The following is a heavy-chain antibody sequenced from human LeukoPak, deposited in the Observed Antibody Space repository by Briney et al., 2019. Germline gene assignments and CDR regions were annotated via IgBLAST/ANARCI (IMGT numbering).Heavy chain of an antibody. CDR1: GYTFTSYG. V-gene: IGHV1-18*01. Sequence: GASVKVSCKASGYTFTSYGISWVRQAPGQGLEWMGWISAYNGNTNYAQKLQGRVTMTTDTSTSTAYMELRSLRSDDTAAYYCARVGATSWYYYYYYMDVWGKGTTVTVSS. D-gene: IGHD1-26*01. CDR3: ARVGATSWYYYYYYMDV. J-gene: IGHJ6*03. CDR2: ISAYNGNT.